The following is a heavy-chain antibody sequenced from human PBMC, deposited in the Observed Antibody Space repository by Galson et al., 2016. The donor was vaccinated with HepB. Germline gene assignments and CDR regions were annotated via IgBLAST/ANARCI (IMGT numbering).Heavy chain of an antibody. J-gene: IGHJ4*02. D-gene: IGHD2-21*01. CDR1: GFTFSSNP. V-gene: IGHV3-23*01. CDR2: ITTNGRK. CDR3: AKEIDNAGIGRFHS. Sequence: SLRLSCAASGFTFSSNPMTWVRQAPGKGLEWVSSITTNGRKNFADSVKGRFIPSRDNSKKSLSLQMNSLSIEDPDIYYCAKEIDNAGIGRFHSWGQGTLVTVSS.